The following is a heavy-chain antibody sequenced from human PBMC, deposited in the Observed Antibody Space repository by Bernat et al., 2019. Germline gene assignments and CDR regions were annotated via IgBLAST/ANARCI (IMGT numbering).Heavy chain of an antibody. V-gene: IGHV3-23*01. D-gene: IGHD6-13*01. J-gene: IGHJ4*02. CDR1: GFTFSTYA. Sequence: EGQRWESGGGLVQPGGSLRLFCTASGFTFSTYAMTWVRQAPGKGLEWVSTITDRGGGPYYADSVKGRFTISRDNSKSTLYLQMNSLRAEDTALYYCAKGLASSWPGSDCWGQGTLVTVSS. CDR3: AKGLASSWPGSDC. CDR2: ITDRGGGP.